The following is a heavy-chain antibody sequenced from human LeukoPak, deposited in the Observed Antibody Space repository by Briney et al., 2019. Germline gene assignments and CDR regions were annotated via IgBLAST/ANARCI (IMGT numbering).Heavy chain of an antibody. CDR3: ASEGYGDYYYGMDV. CDR1: GGSLSGYY. V-gene: IGHV4-34*01. CDR2: INHSGST. Sequence: PSETLSLTCAVYGGSLSGYYWSWIRQPPGKGLEWIGEINHSGSTNYNPSLKSRVTISVDTSKNQFSLKLSSVTAADTAVYYCASEGYGDYYYGMDVWGQGTTVTVSS. D-gene: IGHD4-17*01. J-gene: IGHJ6*02.